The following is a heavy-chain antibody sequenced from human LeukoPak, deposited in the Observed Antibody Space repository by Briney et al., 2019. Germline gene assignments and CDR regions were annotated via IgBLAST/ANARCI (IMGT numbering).Heavy chain of an antibody. CDR2: IHSSGST. Sequence: PSETLSLTCSVSGGSISTYYWSWIRQFPGKGLEWIGYIHSSGSTKYNPSLSSRVSMSVDMSKNQLSLRLSFVTAADTAVYYCARQDQYYDISTTYYKDYYYHYMDVWGKGTTVTVSS. D-gene: IGHD3-9*01. J-gene: IGHJ6*03. CDR3: ARQDQYYDISTTYYKDYYYHYMDV. CDR1: GGSISTYY. V-gene: IGHV4-4*09.